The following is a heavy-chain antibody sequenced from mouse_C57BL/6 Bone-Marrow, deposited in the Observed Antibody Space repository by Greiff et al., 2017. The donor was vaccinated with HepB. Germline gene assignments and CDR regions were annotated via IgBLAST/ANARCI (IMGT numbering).Heavy chain of an antibody. CDR2: IYPGNSDT. J-gene: IGHJ2*01. D-gene: IGHD2-4*01. Sequence: VQLQQSGTVLARPGASVKMSCKTSGYTFTSYWMHWVKQRPGQGLEWIGAIYPGNSDTSYNQKFKGKAKLTAVTSASTAYMDLSSLTNEDSAVYYCTAYEYDGNYGGQGTTLTVSS. V-gene: IGHV1-5*01. CDR1: GYTFTSYW. CDR3: TAYEYDGNY.